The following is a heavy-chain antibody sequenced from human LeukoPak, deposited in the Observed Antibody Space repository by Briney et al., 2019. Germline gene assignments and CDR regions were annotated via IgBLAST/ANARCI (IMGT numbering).Heavy chain of an antibody. CDR1: GFTFSGYW. D-gene: IGHD3-10*01. Sequence: PGGSLRLSCEASGFTFSGYWMSWVRQAPGRGLEWVADINEDGTTIYYVNSVKGRFTISRDNAKNSLSLQMNSLRAEDTAVYYCARDGPWFGEFFDYWGQGTLVTVSS. V-gene: IGHV3-7*04. J-gene: IGHJ4*02. CDR3: ARDGPWFGEFFDY. CDR2: INEDGTTI.